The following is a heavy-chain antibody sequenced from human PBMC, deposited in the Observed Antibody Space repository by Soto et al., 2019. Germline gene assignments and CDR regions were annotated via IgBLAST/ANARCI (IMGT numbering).Heavy chain of an antibody. Sequence: PSETLSLTCTVSGGSISSGGYYWSWIRQHPGKGLEWIGYIYYSGSTYYNPSLKSRVTISVDTSKNQFSLKLSSVTAADTAVYYCARDSSGGILDYWGQGTLVTVSS. CDR2: IYYSGST. CDR3: ARDSSGGILDY. J-gene: IGHJ4*02. CDR1: GGSISSGGYY. V-gene: IGHV4-31*03. D-gene: IGHD3-16*01.